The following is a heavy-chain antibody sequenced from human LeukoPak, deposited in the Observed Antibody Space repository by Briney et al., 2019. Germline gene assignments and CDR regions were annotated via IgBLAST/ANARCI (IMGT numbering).Heavy chain of an antibody. CDR3: AREKSVRGWHADS. D-gene: IGHD6-19*01. Sequence: PSETLSLTCTVSGVSISDDCWSWIRQPGGKGLEWIGRIYSSGASDIQPSFQSRATISVDTPKNQVFLRLTSVTAADTAVYFCAREKSVRGWHADSWGQGSLVTVSS. CDR1: GVSISDDC. CDR2: IYSSGAS. J-gene: IGHJ4*02. V-gene: IGHV4-4*07.